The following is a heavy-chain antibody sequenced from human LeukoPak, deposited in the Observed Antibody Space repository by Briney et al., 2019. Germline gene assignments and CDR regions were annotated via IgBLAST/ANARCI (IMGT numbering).Heavy chain of an antibody. J-gene: IGHJ3*02. D-gene: IGHD1-1*01. CDR3: ARWDLLGWNDDGDGAFDI. Sequence: AGGSLRLSCAASGFTFSSYSMNWVRQAPGKGLEWVAVISYDGSNKYYADSVKGRFTISRDNSKNTLYLQMNSLRAEDTAVYYCARWDLLGWNDDGDGAFDIWGQGTMVTVSS. CDR1: GFTFSSYS. CDR2: ISYDGSNK. V-gene: IGHV3-30*03.